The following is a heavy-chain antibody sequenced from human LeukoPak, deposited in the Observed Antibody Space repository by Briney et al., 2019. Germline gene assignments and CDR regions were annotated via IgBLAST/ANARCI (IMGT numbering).Heavy chain of an antibody. J-gene: IGHJ4*02. Sequence: SETLSLTCTVSGGSISSYYWRWIRQPPGKGLEWIGYIYYSGSTNYNPSLKSRVTISVDTSKNRFSLKLSSVTAADTAVYYCAGIRGDYYDSSGYLDYWGQGTLVTVSS. CDR3: AGIRGDYYDSSGYLDY. V-gene: IGHV4-59*01. CDR1: GGSISSYY. D-gene: IGHD3-22*01. CDR2: IYYSGST.